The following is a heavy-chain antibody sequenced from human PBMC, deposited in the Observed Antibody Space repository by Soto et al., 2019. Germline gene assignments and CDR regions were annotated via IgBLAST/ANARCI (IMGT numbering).Heavy chain of an antibody. D-gene: IGHD4-4*01. CDR1: GYTLTDNY. CDR2: INPNGGT. Sequence: QVQLVQSGAEVKRPGASVKVCCKASGYTLTDNYMHWVREAPGQGLEWMGWINPNGGTNYAQKFQGRATMTRDTSISTAYMELSRLRSDDTAVYYCARSLTTPTTLLDYWGQGTLVTVSS. J-gene: IGHJ4*02. V-gene: IGHV1-2*02. CDR3: ARSLTTPTTLLDY.